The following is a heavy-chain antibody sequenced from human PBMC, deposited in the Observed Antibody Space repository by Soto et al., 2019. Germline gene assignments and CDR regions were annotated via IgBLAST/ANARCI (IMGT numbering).Heavy chain of an antibody. V-gene: IGHV4-34*01. CDR1: GGSFSGYY. Sequence: QVQLQRWGAGLLKPSETLSLTCAVYGGSFSGYYWSWIRQPPGKGLEWIGEINHSGSTNYNPSLKSRVTISVDTSKNQFSLKLSSVTAADTAVYYCARGLLVRRLKSNWFDPWGQGTLVTVSS. D-gene: IGHD2-8*02. CDR2: INHSGST. J-gene: IGHJ5*02. CDR3: ARGLLVRRLKSNWFDP.